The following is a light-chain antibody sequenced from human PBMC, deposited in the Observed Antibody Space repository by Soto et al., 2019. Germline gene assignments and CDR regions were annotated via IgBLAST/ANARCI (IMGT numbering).Light chain of an antibody. CDR2: DVS. CDR3: SSYTSSSTPYV. CDR1: SSDVGGYNY. J-gene: IGLJ1*01. V-gene: IGLV2-14*01. Sequence: QSVLTQPASVSGSTGRSITISCTGTSSDVGGYNYGSWYQQHPGKAPKLMIYDVSNRPSGFSNRFSGSKSGNTASLTISGLQAEDEADYYCSSYTSSSTPYVFGTGTKVTV.